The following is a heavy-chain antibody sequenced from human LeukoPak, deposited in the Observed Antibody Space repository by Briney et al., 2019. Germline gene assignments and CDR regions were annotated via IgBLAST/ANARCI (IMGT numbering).Heavy chain of an antibody. CDR2: ISYDGSNK. D-gene: IGHD3-10*01. J-gene: IGHJ4*02. V-gene: IGHV3-30*18. CDR3: AKVIGETTPSYYFDY. CDR1: GFTFSSYG. Sequence: PGGSLRLSCAASGFTFSSYGMHWVRQAPGKGLEWVAVISYDGSNKYYADSVKGRFTISRDNSKNTLYLQMNSLRAEDTAVYYCAKVIGETTPSYYFDYWGQGTLVTVSS.